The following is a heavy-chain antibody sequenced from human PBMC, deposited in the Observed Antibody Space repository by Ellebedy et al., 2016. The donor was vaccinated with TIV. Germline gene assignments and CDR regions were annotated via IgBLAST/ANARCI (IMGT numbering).Heavy chain of an antibody. D-gene: IGHD4-17*01. CDR1: GFSFRSYW. V-gene: IGHV3-7*01. CDR3: ARRGSYGDYAVQINSWFDT. J-gene: IGHJ5*02. CDR2: IYQDGSEK. Sequence: GGSLRLSCVASGFSFRSYWMGWVRQAPGKGLEWVANIYQDGSEKYYVDSAKGRFTISRDNADNSLFLQMNSLRAEDTAVYYCARRGSYGDYAVQINSWFDTWGRGTLVAVSS.